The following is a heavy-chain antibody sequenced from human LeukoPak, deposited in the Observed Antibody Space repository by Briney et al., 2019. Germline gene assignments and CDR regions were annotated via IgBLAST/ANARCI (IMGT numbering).Heavy chain of an antibody. D-gene: IGHD1-26*01. CDR3: ARPSSGSYGEY. CDR2: ISGYNGNT. V-gene: IGHV1-18*01. Sequence: ASVKVSCKASGYTFTTYNINWVRQAPGQGLEWMGWISGYNGNTNYAQKLQGRVTMTTDTSTSTAYMELRSLRSDDTAVYYCARPSSGSYGEYWGQGTLVTVSS. CDR1: GYTFTTYN. J-gene: IGHJ4*02.